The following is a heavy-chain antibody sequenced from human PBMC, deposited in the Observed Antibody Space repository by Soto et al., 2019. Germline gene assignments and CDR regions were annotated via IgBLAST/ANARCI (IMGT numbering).Heavy chain of an antibody. V-gene: IGHV4-59*01. Sequence: QVQLQESGPGLVKPSETLSLTCTVSGGSISSYYWSWIRQPPGKGLEWIGYIYYSGSTNYNPSLKSRVTISVDTSKNQFSLKLSSVTAADRAVYYCARCRSSWRFDPWGQGTLVTVSS. CDR1: GGSISSYY. CDR2: IYYSGST. D-gene: IGHD6-13*01. CDR3: ARCRSSWRFDP. J-gene: IGHJ5*02.